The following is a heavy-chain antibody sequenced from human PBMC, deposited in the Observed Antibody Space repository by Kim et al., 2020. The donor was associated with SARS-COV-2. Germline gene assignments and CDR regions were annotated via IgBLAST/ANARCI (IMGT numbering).Heavy chain of an antibody. CDR3: ARVVTMVRGVIIAGARGGYFDY. Sequence: GGSLRLSCAASGFTFSSYEMNWVRQAPGKGLEWVSYISSSGSTIYYADSVKGRFTISRDNAKNSLYLQMNSLRAEDTAVYYCARVVTMVRGVIIAGARGGYFDYWGQGTLVTVSS. J-gene: IGHJ4*02. CDR2: ISSSGSTI. D-gene: IGHD3-10*01. CDR1: GFTFSSYE. V-gene: IGHV3-48*03.